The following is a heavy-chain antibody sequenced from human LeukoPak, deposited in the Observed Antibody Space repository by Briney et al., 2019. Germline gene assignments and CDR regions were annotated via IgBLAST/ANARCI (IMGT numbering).Heavy chain of an antibody. V-gene: IGHV1-46*01. D-gene: IGHD6-19*01. CDR3: ARDPRRIAVAGYAFDY. CDR2: INPSGGST. Sequence: ASVEVSCKASGYTFTSYYMHWVRQAPGQGLEWMGIINPSGGSTSYAQKFQGRVTMTRDTSTSTVYMELSSLRSEDTAVYYCARDPRRIAVAGYAFDYWGQGTLVTVSS. CDR1: GYTFTSYY. J-gene: IGHJ4*02.